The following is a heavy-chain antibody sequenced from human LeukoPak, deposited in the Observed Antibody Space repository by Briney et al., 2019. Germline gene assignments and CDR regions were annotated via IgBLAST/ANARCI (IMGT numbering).Heavy chain of an antibody. CDR3: ARGYSGSSYFDY. J-gene: IGHJ4*02. CDR2: IIPIFGTA. D-gene: IGHD6-6*01. V-gene: IGHV1-69*05. Sequence: ASVKVSCKASGGTFSSYAISWVRQAPGQGLEWMGGIIPIFGTANYAQKFQGRVTIATDESTSTAYMELSSLRSEDTAVYYCARGYSGSSYFDYWGQGTLVTVSS. CDR1: GGTFSSYA.